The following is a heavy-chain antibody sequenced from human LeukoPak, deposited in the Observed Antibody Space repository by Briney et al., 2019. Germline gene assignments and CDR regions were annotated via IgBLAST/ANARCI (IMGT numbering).Heavy chain of an antibody. Sequence: SETLPLTCTVPGGSVNNGPYYWSWIRQHPGKGLEWIGYISYTGGTYYNPSLESRVSMSVDTSKNQFSLKLSSVTAADTAMYYCARIIVGASFDYWGQGTLVTVSS. CDR1: GGSVNNGPYY. V-gene: IGHV4-31*03. CDR3: ARIIVGASFDY. D-gene: IGHD1-26*01. J-gene: IGHJ4*02. CDR2: ISYTGGT.